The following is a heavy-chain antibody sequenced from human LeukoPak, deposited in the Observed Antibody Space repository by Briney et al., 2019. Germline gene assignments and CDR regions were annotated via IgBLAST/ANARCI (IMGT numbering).Heavy chain of an antibody. Sequence: ASVKVSCKASGFTFTGYYMHWVRQAPGQGLEWMGRINPNSGGTNYAQRLQGRVTMTRDTSINTAYMELSRLRSDDTAVYYCASSRHYCSGGSCYHMNVWGKGTTVTVSS. CDR3: ASSRHYCSGGSCYHMNV. J-gene: IGHJ6*03. CDR2: INPNSGGT. D-gene: IGHD2-15*01. V-gene: IGHV1-2*06. CDR1: GFTFTGYY.